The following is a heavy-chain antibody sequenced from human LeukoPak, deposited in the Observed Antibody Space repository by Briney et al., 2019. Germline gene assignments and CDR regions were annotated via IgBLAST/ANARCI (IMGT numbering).Heavy chain of an antibody. CDR2: IIPILGIA. CDR3: ARVNRWNYWIDP. V-gene: IGHV1-69*04. D-gene: IGHD1-7*01. Sequence: SVKVFCKASGGTFSGYAISWVRQAPGQGLEWMGRIIPILGIANYAQKFQGRVTITADKSTSTAYMELSSLRSEDTAVYYCARVNRWNYWIDPWGQGTLVTVSS. CDR1: GGTFSGYA. J-gene: IGHJ5*02.